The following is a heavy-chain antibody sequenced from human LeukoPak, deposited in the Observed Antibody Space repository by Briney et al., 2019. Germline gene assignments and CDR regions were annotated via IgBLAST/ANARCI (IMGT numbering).Heavy chain of an antibody. V-gene: IGHV1-18*01. CDR3: ARVKGQYGEGYFDY. CDR1: GYTFTSYG. J-gene: IGHJ4*02. CDR2: ISAYNGNT. Sequence: ASAKVSCKASGYTFTSYGISWVRQAPGQGLEWMGWISAYNGNTNYAQKLQGRVTMTTDTSTSTAYMELRSLRSDDTAVYYCARVKGQYGEGYFDYWGQGTLVTVSS. D-gene: IGHD4-17*01.